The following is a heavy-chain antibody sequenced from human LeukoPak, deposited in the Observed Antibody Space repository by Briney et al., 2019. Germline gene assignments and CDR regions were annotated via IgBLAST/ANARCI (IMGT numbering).Heavy chain of an antibody. CDR1: GFTPDLHG. J-gene: IGHJ4*02. Sequence: PGGSLRLSCAASGFTPDLHGMSWVRQAPGKGLEWVSGINWNGGSTGYADSVKGRFTIFRDNAKNSLYLQMNSLRVEDTALYYCAREGGSGSYYAIDYWGQGTLVTVSS. CDR3: AREGGSGSYYAIDY. V-gene: IGHV3-20*04. D-gene: IGHD3-10*01. CDR2: INWNGGST.